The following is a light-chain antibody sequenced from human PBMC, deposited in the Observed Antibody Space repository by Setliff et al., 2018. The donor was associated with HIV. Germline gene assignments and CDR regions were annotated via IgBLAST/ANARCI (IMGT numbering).Light chain of an antibody. V-gene: IGLV2-14*01. J-gene: IGLJ1*01. CDR2: EVT. CDR3: SSYTSSNTDV. CDR1: SSDIGGYNY. Sequence: QSVLAQPASVSGSPGQSITISCTGTSSDIGGYNYVSWYQQHPGKAPKLMIYEVTYRPSGVSNRFSGSKSGNTASLTISGLQAEDEADYYCSSYTSSNTDVFGTGTKVTV.